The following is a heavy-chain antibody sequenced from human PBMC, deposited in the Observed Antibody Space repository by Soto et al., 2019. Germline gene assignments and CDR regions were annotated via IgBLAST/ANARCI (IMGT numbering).Heavy chain of an antibody. Sequence: EVHVVESGGGLVKPGGSLRLSCTFTFSMYSMNWVRQAPGKGLEWVASISSGSAYIKYAESVKGRFTISRDNAKNSLHLQMNSLRVKDTAIYHCARDQGGSYDSWFDPWGQGTLVTVSS. V-gene: IGHV3-21*06. CDR1: TFSMYS. CDR3: ARDQGGSYDSWFDP. CDR2: ISSGSAYI. D-gene: IGHD1-26*01. J-gene: IGHJ5*02.